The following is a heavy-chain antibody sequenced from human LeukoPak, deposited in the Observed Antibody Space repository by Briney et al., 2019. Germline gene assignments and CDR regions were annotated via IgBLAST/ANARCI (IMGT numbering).Heavy chain of an antibody. CDR1: GFTFSSYG. J-gene: IGHJ6*02. CDR2: ISYDGSNK. CDR3: ARDLTPLIQVWPRSLDYNYGMDV. Sequence: PGRSLRLSCAASGFTFSSYGMHWVRQAPGKGLEWVAVISYDGSNKYYADSVKGRFTISRDNSKNTLYLQMNSLRAEDTAVYYCARDLTPLIQVWPRSLDYNYGMDVWGQGTTVTVSS. V-gene: IGHV3-30*03. D-gene: IGHD5-18*01.